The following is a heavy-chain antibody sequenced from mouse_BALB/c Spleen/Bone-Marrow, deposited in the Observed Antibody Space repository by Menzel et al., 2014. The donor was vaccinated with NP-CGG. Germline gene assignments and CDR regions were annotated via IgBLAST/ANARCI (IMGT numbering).Heavy chain of an antibody. V-gene: IGHV1-53*01. CDR1: GYTFTTYY. J-gene: IGHJ4*01. Sequence: VQLQQSGTELVKPGASVKLSCKASGYTFTTYYIYWVKQRAGQGLEWIGEINLSNGGTNFNGKYKSKATLTVDKSSSTSYMQLSSLTSEDSAVYYCTRDGHNYYAMDYWGQGTSVTVAS. D-gene: IGHD2-3*01. CDR3: TRDGHNYYAMDY. CDR2: INLSNGGT.